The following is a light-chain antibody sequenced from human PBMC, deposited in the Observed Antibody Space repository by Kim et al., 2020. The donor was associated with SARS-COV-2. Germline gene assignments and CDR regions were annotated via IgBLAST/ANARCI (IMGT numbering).Light chain of an antibody. J-gene: IGKJ1*01. CDR3: QQSYSNPRT. V-gene: IGKV1-39*01. CDR1: QTIDTY. CDR2: AAS. Sequence: ASVGDRIPITCRASQTIDTYLNGDQQSPGTAPKLLISAASILRSGVPSRFSGSGSGTDFSRTITNLQHEDFAIYYCQQSYSNPRTFGQGTKVDIK.